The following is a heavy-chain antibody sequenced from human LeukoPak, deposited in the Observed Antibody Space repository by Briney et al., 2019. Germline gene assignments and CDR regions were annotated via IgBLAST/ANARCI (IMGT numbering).Heavy chain of an antibody. Sequence: SETLSLTCAVSGYSISSGYYWGWIRQPPGKGLEWIGSIYHSGSTNYNPSLKSRVTISVDTSKNQFSLKLSSVTAADTAVYYCARHRYGSDTSCFGFWGQGTLVTVS. J-gene: IGHJ4*02. CDR1: GYSISSGYY. V-gene: IGHV4-38-2*01. CDR2: IYHSGST. D-gene: IGHD2-2*01. CDR3: ARHRYGSDTSCFGF.